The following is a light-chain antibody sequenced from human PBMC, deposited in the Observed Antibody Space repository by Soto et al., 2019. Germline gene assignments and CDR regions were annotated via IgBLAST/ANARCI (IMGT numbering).Light chain of an antibody. Sequence: EIVFTQSPCTLSLSPGERATLSCRASQSVSSTYLAWCQQKPGQAPRLLIYGASTRATGIPDRFSGTGSGTDFTLTISRLEPEDFAVYYCQHFGDSPVTFGQGTRLEIK. CDR3: QHFGDSPVT. CDR2: GAS. J-gene: IGKJ5*01. CDR1: QSVSSTY. V-gene: IGKV3-20*01.